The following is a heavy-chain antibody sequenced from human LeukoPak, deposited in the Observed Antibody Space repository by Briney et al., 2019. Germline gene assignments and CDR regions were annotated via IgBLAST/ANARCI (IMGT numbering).Heavy chain of an antibody. J-gene: IGHJ4*02. Sequence: SETLSLTCIVSGDSVSGYYWNWIRQPPGKGLEWIGYTHHSGNTLYNPSLKSRVTTSVDTSKNQFSLRLSSVTAADTAVYYCARGQLYYDSTGYYFWGQGTLVTVSS. V-gene: IGHV4-59*02. CDR1: GDSVSGYY. CDR2: THHSGNT. CDR3: ARGQLYYDSTGYYF. D-gene: IGHD3-22*01.